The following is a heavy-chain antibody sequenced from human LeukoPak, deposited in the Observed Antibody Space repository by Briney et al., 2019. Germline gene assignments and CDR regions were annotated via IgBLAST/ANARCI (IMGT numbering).Heavy chain of an antibody. CDR1: GGSISSGGYS. Sequence: SETLSPTCTVSGGSISSGGYSWSWIRQHPGKGLEWIGYIYYSGSTYYNPSLKSRVTISVDTSKNQFSLKLSSVTAADTAVYYCARLYYYDSSGYSYDYWGQGTLVTVSS. V-gene: IGHV4-31*03. CDR3: ARLYYYDSSGYSYDY. J-gene: IGHJ4*02. D-gene: IGHD3-22*01. CDR2: IYYSGST.